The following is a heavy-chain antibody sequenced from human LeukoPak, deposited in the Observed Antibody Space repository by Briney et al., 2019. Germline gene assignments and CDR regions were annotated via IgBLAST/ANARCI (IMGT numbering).Heavy chain of an antibody. D-gene: IGHD3-22*01. CDR2: ISSAARTT. CDR1: GFTFSDYS. Sequence: GGSLRLSCAVSGFTFSDYSMTWIRQAPGKGLEWVSYISSAARTTYYADSVKGRFTISRDNAKNSLYLQMNSLRAEDTAVYYCARDLHLTTIVVGPLDYWGQGTLVTVSS. J-gene: IGHJ4*02. CDR3: ARDLHLTTIVVGPLDY. V-gene: IGHV3-11*01.